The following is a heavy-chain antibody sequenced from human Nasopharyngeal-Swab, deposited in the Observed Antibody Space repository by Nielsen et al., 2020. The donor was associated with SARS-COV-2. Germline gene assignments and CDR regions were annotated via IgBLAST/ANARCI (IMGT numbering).Heavy chain of an antibody. CDR1: GFTFSSYA. CDR2: ISGSGGST. V-gene: IGHV3-23*01. D-gene: IGHD3-9*01. Sequence: LSLTCAASGFTFSSYAMSWVRQAPGKGLEWVSAISGSGGSTYYADSVKGRFTISRDNSKNTLYLQMNSLRAEDTAVYYCAKDLPYYDILTGYYSYYYGMDVWGQGTTVTVSS. CDR3: AKDLPYYDILTGYYSYYYGMDV. J-gene: IGHJ6*02.